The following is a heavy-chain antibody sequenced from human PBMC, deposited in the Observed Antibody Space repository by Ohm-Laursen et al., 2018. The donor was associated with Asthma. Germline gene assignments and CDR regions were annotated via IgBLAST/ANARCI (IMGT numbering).Heavy chain of an antibody. J-gene: IGHJ4*02. CDR2: ISSSSNFI. CDR1: GFTFSGNC. D-gene: IGHD3-22*01. CDR3: ARDQESFFYDSCGSPPDY. V-gene: IGHV3-21*06. Sequence: SLRLSCAASGFTFSGNCMNWVRQAPGKGLEWVSSISSSSNFIYYADSVKGRFTISRDNAKNSLYLQMNSLRAEDTALYFCARDQESFFYDSCGSPPDYWGQGTLVTVSS.